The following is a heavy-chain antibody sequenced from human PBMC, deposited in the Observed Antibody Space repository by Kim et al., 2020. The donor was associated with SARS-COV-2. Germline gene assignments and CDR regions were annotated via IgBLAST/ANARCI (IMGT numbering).Heavy chain of an antibody. CDR2: GTT. J-gene: IGHJ4*02. CDR3: TRAAIQLRD. Sequence: GTTEYAASVKGRFTISRDDSKSSAYLQMSSLKTEDTAVYYCTRAAIQLRDWGQGTLVTVSS. V-gene: IGHV3-49*02. D-gene: IGHD5-18*01.